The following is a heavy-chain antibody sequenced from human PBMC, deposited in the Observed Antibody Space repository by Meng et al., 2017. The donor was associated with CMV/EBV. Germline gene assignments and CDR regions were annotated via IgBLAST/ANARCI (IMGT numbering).Heavy chain of an antibody. CDR2: ITSSSSYI. J-gene: IGHJ5*02. D-gene: IGHD3-3*01. CDR3: ARDPPGDYDFWSGYSNWFDP. Sequence: GESLKISCAASGFTFSTYSMNWVRQAPGKGLEWVSSITSSSSYIYYADSVKGRFTISRDNAKKSLYLQMNSLRAEDTSVYYCARDPPGDYDFWSGYSNWFDPWGQGTLVTVSS. V-gene: IGHV3-21*01. CDR1: GFTFSTYS.